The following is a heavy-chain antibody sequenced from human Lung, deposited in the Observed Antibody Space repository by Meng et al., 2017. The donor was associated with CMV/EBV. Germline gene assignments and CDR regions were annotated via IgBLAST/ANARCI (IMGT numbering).Heavy chain of an antibody. Sequence: GESLKISCAASGFTVSRNYMNWVRQAPGKGLEWVSLIDTGGSTYYADSVKGRLTISRDNSKNTLYFEMNSLRVEDTAVYYCARSIGYCSSISCYPEDSGYYYYGRDVCGQGTTVTVSS. J-gene: IGHJ6*02. D-gene: IGHD2-2*03. V-gene: IGHV3-66*02. CDR3: ARSIGYCSSISCYPEDSGYYYYGRDV. CDR2: IDTGGST. CDR1: GFTVSRNY.